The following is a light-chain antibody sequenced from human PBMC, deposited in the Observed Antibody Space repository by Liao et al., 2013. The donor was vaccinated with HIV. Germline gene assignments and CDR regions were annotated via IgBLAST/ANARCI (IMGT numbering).Light chain of an antibody. V-gene: IGLV3-21*01. CDR3: QVWDSGTV. Sequence: SYELTQPPSVSVAPGQTATITCGGDNIGRESVFWYQQKPGQAPILVIYYDDDRPSGIPERFSGSNSGNAATLTISGTQALDEADYYCQVWDSGTVFGGGTKLTVL. J-gene: IGLJ2*01. CDR1: NIGRES. CDR2: YDD.